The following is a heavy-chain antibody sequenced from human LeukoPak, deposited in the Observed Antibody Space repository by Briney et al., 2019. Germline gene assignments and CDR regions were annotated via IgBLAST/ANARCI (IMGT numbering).Heavy chain of an antibody. V-gene: IGHV1-46*01. CDR1: GYTFTSYY. D-gene: IGHD3-22*01. CDR2: INPSGGST. Sequence: ASVKVSCKASGYTFTSYYMHWVRQAPGQGLEWMGIINPSGGSTSYAQKFQGRVTMTRDTSTSTVYMELGSLRSEDTAVYYCARDFRNYYDSSVTFAAFDIWGQGTMVTVSS. J-gene: IGHJ3*02. CDR3: ARDFRNYYDSSVTFAAFDI.